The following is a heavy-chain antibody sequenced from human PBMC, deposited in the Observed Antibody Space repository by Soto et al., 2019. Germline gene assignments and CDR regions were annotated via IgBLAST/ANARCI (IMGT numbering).Heavy chain of an antibody. CDR3: AKSGSSGWYGWFDP. Sequence: VSGPTLVNPTQTLTLTCIFSGFSLRTSGVGVGWIRQPPGKALEWLGFIYWNDDKRYSPSLKSRLTITKDTSKNQVVLTMTNMEPVDTATYYCAKSGSSGWYGWFDPWGQGTLVTVSS. CDR2: IYWNDDK. V-gene: IGHV2-5*01. D-gene: IGHD6-19*01. J-gene: IGHJ5*02. CDR1: GFSLRTSGVG.